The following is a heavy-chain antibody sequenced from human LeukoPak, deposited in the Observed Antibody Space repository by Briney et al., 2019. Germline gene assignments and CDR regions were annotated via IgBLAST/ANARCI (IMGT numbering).Heavy chain of an antibody. V-gene: IGHV1-8*01. J-gene: IGHJ4*02. CDR3: ARGRPTNLNGIY. D-gene: IGHD1-1*01. CDR1: GYTFTSHH. CDR2: MNPESGNT. Sequence: ASVKVPCKASGYTFTSHHINWVRQAPGQGFEWMGWMNPESGNTDFAQKFQGRFTMTRDTSLSTAYMELSSLTSEDTAVYYCARGRPTNLNGIYWGQGTLVTVSS.